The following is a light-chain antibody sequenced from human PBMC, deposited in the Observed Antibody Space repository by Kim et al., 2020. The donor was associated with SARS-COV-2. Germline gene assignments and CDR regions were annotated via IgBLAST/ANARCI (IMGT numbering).Light chain of an antibody. V-gene: IGLV3-1*01. CDR1: KLGDKY. Sequence: SRSPGQTASITCSGDKLGDKYACWYQQKPGQSPVLVIYQDSKRPSGIPGRFSGSNSGNTATLTISGTQAMDEADYYCQAWDSSTVVFGGGTQLTVL. J-gene: IGLJ2*01. CDR2: QDS. CDR3: QAWDSSTVV.